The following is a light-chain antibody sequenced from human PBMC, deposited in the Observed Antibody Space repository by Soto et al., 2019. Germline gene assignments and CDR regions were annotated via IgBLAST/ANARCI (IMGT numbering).Light chain of an antibody. CDR3: QQYNKWPRT. V-gene: IGKV3-15*01. CDR1: QSVNIN. Sequence: EIVMTQSPATLSVSPGERATLSCRASQSVNINLAWYRQKPGQAPRLLIFGASSRANGIPARFSGSGSGTEFTLTISNLQTEDFAVYYCQQYNKWPRTFGQGTKVEIK. J-gene: IGKJ1*01. CDR2: GAS.